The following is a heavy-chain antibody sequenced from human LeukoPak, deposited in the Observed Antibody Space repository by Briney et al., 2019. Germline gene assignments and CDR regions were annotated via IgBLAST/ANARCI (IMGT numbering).Heavy chain of an antibody. CDR1: GYTFTGYY. V-gene: IGHV1-2*02. CDR2: INPNSGGT. Sequence: ASVKVSCKASGYTFTGYYMHWVRQAPGQGLEWMGWINPNSGGTNYAQKFQGRVTMTRDTSISTAYMELSRLRSDDTAVYYCARSPYGDYVPTDAFDIWGQGKMVTVSS. J-gene: IGHJ3*02. D-gene: IGHD4-17*01. CDR3: ARSPYGDYVPTDAFDI.